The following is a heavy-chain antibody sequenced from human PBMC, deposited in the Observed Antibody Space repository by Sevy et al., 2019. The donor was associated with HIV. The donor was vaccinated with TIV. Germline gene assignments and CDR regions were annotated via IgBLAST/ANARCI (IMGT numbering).Heavy chain of an antibody. J-gene: IGHJ4*02. CDR2: LSGTGGST. CDR3: AKDLDIVAVAAAIRLSY. D-gene: IGHD2-2*01. CDR1: GFTFRSYA. V-gene: IGHV3-23*01. Sequence: GGSLRLSCAASGFTFRSYAMSWVRQAPGKGLEWVSALSGTGGSTYYADSVKGRFTISRDNSKNTLYLQMNSLRVEDTAVYYCAKDLDIVAVAAAIRLSYWGQGTLVTVSS.